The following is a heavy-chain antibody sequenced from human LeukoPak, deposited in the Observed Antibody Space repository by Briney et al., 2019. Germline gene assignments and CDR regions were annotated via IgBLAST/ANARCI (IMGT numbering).Heavy chain of an antibody. V-gene: IGHV5-51*01. D-gene: IGHD2-21*01. CDR1: GYIFTGYW. CDR3: ARRVVVAGHPDGAFDI. Sequence: GESLKISCKGSGYIFTGYWIGWVRQMPGKGLECMGIISPGDSQTRYSPSFQGQVTISADTSISTAYLQWTTLKASDTAIYYCARRVVVAGHPDGAFDIWGQGTMVTVSS. J-gene: IGHJ3*02. CDR2: ISPGDSQT.